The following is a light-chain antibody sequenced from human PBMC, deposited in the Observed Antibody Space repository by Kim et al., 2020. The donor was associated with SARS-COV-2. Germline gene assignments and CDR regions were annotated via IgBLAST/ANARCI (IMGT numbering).Light chain of an antibody. J-gene: IGLJ3*02. CDR3: QSADSSGTL. V-gene: IGLV3-25*03. CDR1: ALPKQY. Sequence: SYELTQPPSVSVSPVQTARITCSGDALPKQYAYWYQQKPGQAPVLVIYKDRERPSGIPERFSGSSSGTTVTLTISGVQAEDEADYYCQSADSSGTLFGGGTQLTVL. CDR2: KDR.